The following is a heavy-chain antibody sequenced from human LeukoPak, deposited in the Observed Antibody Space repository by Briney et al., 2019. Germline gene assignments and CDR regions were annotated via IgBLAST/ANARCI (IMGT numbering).Heavy chain of an antibody. CDR1: GYTLTELS. D-gene: IGHD3-22*01. J-gene: IGHJ4*02. CDR2: FDPEDGET. V-gene: IGHV1-24*01. Sequence: ASVKVSCKVSGYTLTELSMHWVRQAPGKGLEWMGGFDPEDGETIYAQKFQGRVTMTEDTSTDTAYMELSSLRSEDTAVYYCATDLRADSSGPLTPIHYWGQGTLVTVSS. CDR3: ATDLRADSSGPLTPIHY.